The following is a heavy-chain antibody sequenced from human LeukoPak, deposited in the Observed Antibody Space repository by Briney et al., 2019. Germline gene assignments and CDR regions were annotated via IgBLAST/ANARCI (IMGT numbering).Heavy chain of an antibody. CDR2: IRGSDDST. CDR1: GFTFSRYA. J-gene: IGHJ4*02. V-gene: IGHV3-23*01. Sequence: GGSLRLSCAASGFTFSRYAMTWVRQAPGKGLEWVSTIRGSDDSTYYADSVKGRFTISRDNSKNTLYLQMNSLRAEDTAIYYCAKDTAPSAGITADYWGQGTLVTVSS. CDR3: AKDTAPSAGITADY. D-gene: IGHD6-13*01.